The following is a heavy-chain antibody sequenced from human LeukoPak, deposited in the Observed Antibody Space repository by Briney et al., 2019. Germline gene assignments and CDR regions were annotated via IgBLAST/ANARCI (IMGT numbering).Heavy chain of an antibody. J-gene: IGHJ4*02. V-gene: IGHV1-69*01. D-gene: IGHD3-22*01. Sequence: GASVKVSCKASEGTFSSYAISWVRQAPGQGLEWMGGIIPIFGTANYAQKFQGRVTITADESTSTAYMELSSLRSEDTAVYYCARETRYYYDSSGTFDYWGQGTLVTVSS. CDR2: IIPIFGTA. CDR3: ARETRYYYDSSGTFDY. CDR1: EGTFSSYA.